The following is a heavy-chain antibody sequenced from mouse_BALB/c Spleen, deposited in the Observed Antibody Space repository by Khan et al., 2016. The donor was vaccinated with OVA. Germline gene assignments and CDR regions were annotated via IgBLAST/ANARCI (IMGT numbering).Heavy chain of an antibody. J-gene: IGHJ4*01. D-gene: IGHD2-10*01. CDR1: GFSLTNYG. CDR2: IWSDGST. Sequence: VKLLESGPGLVAPSQSLSITCTISGFSLTNYGVHWVRQPPGKGLEWLVVIWSDGSTTYNSALKSRLTISEDNSKSQVFLKMNSLQTDDTAMYFCARQPYYHYNIMDYWGQGTSVTVSS. CDR3: ARQPYYHYNIMDY. V-gene: IGHV2-6-1*01.